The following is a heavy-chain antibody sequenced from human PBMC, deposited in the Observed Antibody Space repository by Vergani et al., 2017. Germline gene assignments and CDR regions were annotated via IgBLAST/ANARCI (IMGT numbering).Heavy chain of an antibody. D-gene: IGHD3-9*01. J-gene: IGHJ4*02. Sequence: QVQLQESGPGLVKPSETLSLTCTVSGAAIKDFYWSWFRQPPGKGLEWIGYVYYTGSTTYNPSLKSRVTISVDTSNNQFSLRMTSLTAADTAIYYCAREPPLTGFFDYWGQGTLVTVSS. CDR2: VYYTGST. CDR1: GAAIKDFY. CDR3: AREPPLTGFFDY. V-gene: IGHV4-59*01.